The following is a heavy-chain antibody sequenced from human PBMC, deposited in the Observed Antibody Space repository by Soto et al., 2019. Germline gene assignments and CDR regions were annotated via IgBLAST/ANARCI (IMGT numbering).Heavy chain of an antibody. J-gene: IGHJ4*02. V-gene: IGHV3-48*01. Sequence: EVQLVESGGGLVQPGGSLRLSCVASGFTFSTYSMNWVRQAPGKGLEWVSYITSRSSTIHYADSVKGRFTISRDNAKNSLYLQMNSLRVEDTAVYYCTRDPHALDFWGQGILVTVSS. CDR1: GFTFSTYS. CDR3: TRDPHALDF. CDR2: ITSRSSTI.